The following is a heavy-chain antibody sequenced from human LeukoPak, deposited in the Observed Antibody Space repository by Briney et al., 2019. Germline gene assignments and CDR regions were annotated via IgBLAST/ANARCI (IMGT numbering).Heavy chain of an antibody. D-gene: IGHD6-19*01. V-gene: IGHV4-39*07. J-gene: IGHJ4*02. CDR1: GGSISSSSYY. CDR3: ARARAVAGQNVFDY. CDR2: IYYSGST. Sequence: PSETLSLTCTVSGGSISSSSYYWGWIRQPPGKGLEWIGSIYYSGSTYYNPSLKSRVTISVDTSKNQFSLKLSSVTAADTAVYYCARARAVAGQNVFDYWGQGTLVTVSS.